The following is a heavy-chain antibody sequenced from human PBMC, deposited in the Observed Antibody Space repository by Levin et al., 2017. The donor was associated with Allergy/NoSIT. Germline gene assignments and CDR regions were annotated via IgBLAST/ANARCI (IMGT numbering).Heavy chain of an antibody. J-gene: IGHJ2*01. CDR3: ARDAGVVTGIPFRYFDL. D-gene: IGHD2-21*02. V-gene: IGHV1-46*01. CDR1: GYTFTSYY. CDR2: INPSGGST. Sequence: RASVKVSCKASGYTFTSYYMHWVRQAPGQGLEWMGIINPSGGSTSYTQKFQGRVTMTRDTSTSTVYMELSSLRSEDTAVYYCARDAGVVTGIPFRYFDLWGRGTLVTVSS.